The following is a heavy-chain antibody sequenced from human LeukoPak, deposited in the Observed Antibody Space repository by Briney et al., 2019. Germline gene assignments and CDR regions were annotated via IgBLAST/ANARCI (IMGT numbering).Heavy chain of an antibody. CDR2: ISSRSSYI. CDR3: ARTSGGSLEYFDY. Sequence: PGGSLRLSCAASGFTFSSYSMNWVRQAPGKGLEWVSSISSRSSYIYYADSVKGRFTISRDNAKNSLYLQMNSLRAEDTAVYYCARTSGGSLEYFDYWGQGTLVTVSS. J-gene: IGHJ4*02. CDR1: GFTFSSYS. V-gene: IGHV3-21*01. D-gene: IGHD3-10*01.